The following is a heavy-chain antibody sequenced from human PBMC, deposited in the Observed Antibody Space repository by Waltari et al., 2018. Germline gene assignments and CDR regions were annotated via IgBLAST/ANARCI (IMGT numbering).Heavy chain of an antibody. V-gene: IGHV3-53*01. CDR2: IYSGGST. J-gene: IGHJ6*02. Sequence: EVQLAESGGGLVQPGGSLRLSCAASGFTVSSNYMSWVRQAPGKGLEWVSVIYSGGSTYYADSVKGRFTISRDNSKNTLYLQMNSLRAEDTAVYYCARDKGIAHTYMDVWGQGTTVTVSS. CDR1: GFTVSSNY. CDR3: ARDKGIAHTYMDV. D-gene: IGHD6-13*01.